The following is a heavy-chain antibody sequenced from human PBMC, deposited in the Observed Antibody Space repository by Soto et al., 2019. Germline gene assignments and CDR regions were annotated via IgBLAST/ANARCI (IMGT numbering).Heavy chain of an antibody. Sequence: SHTLSLTCAISGYSVSSNSAAWNWVRQSPSRGLEWLGRTYYRSKWYNDYAVSVKSRITINPDTSKNQFSLQLNSVTPEDTAVYYCAKDKGRTLQNWGQGTLVTVSS. CDR1: GYSVSSNSAA. V-gene: IGHV6-1*01. D-gene: IGHD2-15*01. CDR3: AKDKGRTLQN. CDR2: TYYRSKWYN. J-gene: IGHJ4*02.